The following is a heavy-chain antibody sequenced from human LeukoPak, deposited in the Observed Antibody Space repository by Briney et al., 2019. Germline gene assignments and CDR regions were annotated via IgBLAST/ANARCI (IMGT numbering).Heavy chain of an antibody. V-gene: IGHV3-64*04. J-gene: IGHJ4*02. CDR3: ATDHIAAAGYFDY. CDR2: VSSNGGST. Sequence: GGSLRLSCSASGFTFSSYAMYWVRQAPGKGLEHVSVVSSNGGSTNYVDSVKGRFTISRDNSKNTLYLQMNSLRAEDTAVYYCATDHIAAAGYFDYWGQGTLVTVSS. CDR1: GFTFSSYA. D-gene: IGHD6-13*01.